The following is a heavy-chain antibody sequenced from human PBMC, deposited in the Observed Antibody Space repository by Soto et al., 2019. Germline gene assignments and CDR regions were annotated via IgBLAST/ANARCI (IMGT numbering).Heavy chain of an antibody. D-gene: IGHD6-6*01. CDR3: SRVEYVTSSPIG. V-gene: IGHV3-73*01. J-gene: IGHJ4*02. Sequence: CGSLRLCCAASGVSLSGSAIHWVRQTSGKGLEWVARIRTKSNGYATTYAASVKGRFTISRDDSKNMAYLQMNGLKTEDTAMYYCSRVEYVTSSPIGWGQGTLVTVSS. CDR2: IRTKSNGYAT. CDR1: GVSLSGSA.